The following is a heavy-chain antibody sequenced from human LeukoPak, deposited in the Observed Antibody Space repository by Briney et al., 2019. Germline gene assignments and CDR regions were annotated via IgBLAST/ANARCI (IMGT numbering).Heavy chain of an antibody. V-gene: IGHV3-30*02. J-gene: IGHJ5*02. Sequence: PGGSLRLSCAASGFIFTTCAMHWVRQAPGKGLEWVAYIRYDGNNENYADSVKGRCTISRDNSKDMLYLQMNSLRPEDTAVYYCAKGDDYGANTRLPKYNWFDPWGQGTQVTVSS. CDR2: IRYDGNNE. CDR3: AKGDDYGANTRLPKYNWFDP. CDR1: GFIFTTCA. D-gene: IGHD4-23*01.